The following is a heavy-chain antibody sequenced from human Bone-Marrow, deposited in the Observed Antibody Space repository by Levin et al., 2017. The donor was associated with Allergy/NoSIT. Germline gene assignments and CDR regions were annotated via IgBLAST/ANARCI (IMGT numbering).Heavy chain of an antibody. J-gene: IGHJ5*02. Sequence: SETLSLTCTVSGGSLSSADDQWSWVRQSPGKGLEWLGYIYHTGTTHYNPSLKTRVAMSVDKSKNQFSLQLTSVTAADSAMYYCARVRDYFRWFDPWGQGTLVTVSS. CDR2: IYHTGTT. CDR3: ARVRDYFRWFDP. D-gene: IGHD3-10*02. CDR1: GGSLSSADDQ. V-gene: IGHV4-30-2*06.